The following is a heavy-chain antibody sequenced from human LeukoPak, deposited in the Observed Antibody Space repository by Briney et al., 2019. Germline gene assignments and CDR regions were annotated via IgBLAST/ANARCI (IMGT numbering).Heavy chain of an antibody. CDR2: INTYKGDT. V-gene: IGHV1-18*01. CDR3: ARESPIAAADY. Sequence: ASVKVSCKASGYTLTNYNITWVRQAPGQGLEWMGWINTYKGDTLYAQKFQGRVTITADESTSTAYMELSSLRSEDTAVYYCARESPIAAADYWGQGTLVTVSS. CDR1: GYTLTNYN. J-gene: IGHJ4*02. D-gene: IGHD6-13*01.